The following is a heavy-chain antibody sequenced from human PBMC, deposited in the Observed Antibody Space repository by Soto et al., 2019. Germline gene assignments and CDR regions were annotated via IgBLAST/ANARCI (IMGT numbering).Heavy chain of an antibody. CDR1: GGSISTYY. Sequence: QVQLQESGPGLVKPSETLSLTRTVSGGSISTYYWSWIRQPPGKGLEWIGNIDYTESTNYNPSLKSRVTMSLDTSKNQFSLRLRSVTAADTALYYCARTALRSLYYGMDVWGQGTTVTVSS. CDR3: ARTALRSLYYGMDV. V-gene: IGHV4-59*01. CDR2: IDYTEST. J-gene: IGHJ6*02. D-gene: IGHD2-21*02.